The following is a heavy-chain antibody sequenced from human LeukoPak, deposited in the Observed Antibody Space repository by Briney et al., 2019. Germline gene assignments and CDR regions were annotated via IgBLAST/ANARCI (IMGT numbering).Heavy chain of an antibody. CDR1: GFSFSNHG. V-gene: IGHV3-30*18. Sequence: GRYLRLSCVASGFSFSNHGMHWVRQGPGKGLEWVSVVGRDGGAKFYADSGKGRFTLSRDNSKNMFFLQMNFLTVEDTAIYYCAKGRRASLITMIVVVITYFDYWGQGTLVTVSS. CDR3: AKGRRASLITMIVVVITYFDY. CDR2: VGRDGGAK. J-gene: IGHJ4*02. D-gene: IGHD3-22*01.